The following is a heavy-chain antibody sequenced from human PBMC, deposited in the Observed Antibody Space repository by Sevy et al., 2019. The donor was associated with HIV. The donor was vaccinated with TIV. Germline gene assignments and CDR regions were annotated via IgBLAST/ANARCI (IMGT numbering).Heavy chain of an antibody. CDR3: ARAMGV. CDR2: INQDGSEI. J-gene: IGHJ6*02. V-gene: IGHV3-7*01. CDR1: GISISSHW. Sequence: GGSLRLSCVGSGISISSHWMNWVRQSPGKGLEWVANINQDGSEIYYVDSVKSRFTISRENAKNSGYLQMHSLRVEDSGVYYCARAMGVWGQGTTVTVSS.